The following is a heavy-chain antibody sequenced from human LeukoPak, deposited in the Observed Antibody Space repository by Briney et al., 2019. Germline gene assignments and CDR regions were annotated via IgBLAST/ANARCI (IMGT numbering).Heavy chain of an antibody. Sequence: GRSLRLSCSGSEVTFRRSAMHWVRQAPGKGLEWVAVIRSDGSYEHYADSVKDRFSISRDNGKNTVYLQMNSLRAEDTAIYYCARGGVTPNRGIRYFESWGQGTLVTVSS. CDR1: EVTFRRSA. CDR3: ARGGVTPNRGIRYFES. J-gene: IGHJ4*02. D-gene: IGHD3-10*01. V-gene: IGHV3-33*01. CDR2: IRSDGSYE.